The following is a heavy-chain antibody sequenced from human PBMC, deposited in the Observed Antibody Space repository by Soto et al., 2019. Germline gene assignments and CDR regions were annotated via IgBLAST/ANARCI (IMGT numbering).Heavy chain of an antibody. Sequence: GESLKISCKGSGYSFTSYWSAWVRQMPGKGLEWMGIIYPGDSDIRYSPSFQGQVTISADKSISTAYLQWSSLKASDTAMYYCARLGASTVTTFNYYYSGMDVWGQGTTVTVP. J-gene: IGHJ6*02. CDR3: ARLGASTVTTFNYYYSGMDV. CDR2: IYPGDSDI. D-gene: IGHD4-17*01. V-gene: IGHV5-51*01. CDR1: GYSFTSYW.